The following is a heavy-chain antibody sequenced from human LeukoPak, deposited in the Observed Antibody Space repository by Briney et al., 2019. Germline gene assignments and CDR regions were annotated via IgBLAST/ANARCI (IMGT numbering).Heavy chain of an antibody. CDR1: GFTFSTYG. V-gene: IGHV3-23*01. Sequence: GGSLRLSCAASGFTFSTYGMRWVRQAPGKGLEWVSSITGSGANTYHADSVEGRFTVTRDNSKNTLYLQMNSLRAEDTAVYYCARDKIGYCTNGVCYTGVYFDYWGQGTLVTVSS. CDR3: ARDKIGYCTNGVCYTGVYFDY. D-gene: IGHD2-8*01. CDR2: ITGSGANT. J-gene: IGHJ4*02.